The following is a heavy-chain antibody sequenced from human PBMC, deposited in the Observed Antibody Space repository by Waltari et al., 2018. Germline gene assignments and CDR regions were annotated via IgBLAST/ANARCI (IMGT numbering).Heavy chain of an antibody. CDR3: ASELWQDAFDI. J-gene: IGHJ3*02. Sequence: EVQLVESGGGLVQPGGSLRLPCAASGFTFSSYWMSWVRQAPGKGLEWVANIKQDGSEKYYVDSVKGRFTISRDNAKNSLYLQMNSLRAEDTAVYYCASELWQDAFDIWGQGTMVTVSS. V-gene: IGHV3-7*01. CDR1: GFTFSSYW. D-gene: IGHD2-21*01. CDR2: IKQDGSEK.